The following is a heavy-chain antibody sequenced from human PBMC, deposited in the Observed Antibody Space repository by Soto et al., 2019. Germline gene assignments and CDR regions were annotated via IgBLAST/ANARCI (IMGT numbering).Heavy chain of an antibody. V-gene: IGHV3-23*01. J-gene: IGHJ4*02. CDR3: ATLKFGLKDYFDY. Sequence: EVQLLESGGGLVQPGGSLRLSCAASGLTFSNYAMSWVRQAPGKGLEWVTAISGSGDTYYADSVKGRFTISRDNSKNTLYLQMNSLRAEDTAVYYCATLKFGLKDYFDYWGQGTLVTVSS. CDR1: GLTFSNYA. D-gene: IGHD3-10*01. CDR2: ISGSGDT.